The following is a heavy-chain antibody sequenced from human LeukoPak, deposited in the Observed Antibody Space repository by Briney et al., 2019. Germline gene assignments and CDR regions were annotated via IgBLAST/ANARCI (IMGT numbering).Heavy chain of an antibody. V-gene: IGHV3-53*01. Sequence: GGSRRFSCTRSGFIVGDNDMRWGRQGPGKGQEWNSLIYSGGSTYYADSVKGRFTISRDNAKNSLFLQMNSLRAEDTAVYYCARLGRNYYYYMDVWGKGTTVTVSS. CDR3: ARLGRNYYYYMDV. J-gene: IGHJ6*03. CDR2: IYSGGST. CDR1: GFIVGDND. D-gene: IGHD2-15*01.